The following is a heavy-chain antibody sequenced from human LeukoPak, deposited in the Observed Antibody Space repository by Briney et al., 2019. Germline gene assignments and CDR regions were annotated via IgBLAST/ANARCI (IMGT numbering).Heavy chain of an antibody. Sequence: GGSLRLSCAASGFTFRRYDMHWVRQVTGKGLEWVSTIGTAGDTNYPGSVKGRFTISRENAKNSLYLQMNSLRAGDTAVYYCARGFSYYASGSYYLGFDYWGLGTLVTVSS. J-gene: IGHJ4*02. V-gene: IGHV3-13*04. CDR1: GFTFRRYD. CDR2: IGTAGDT. CDR3: ARGFSYYASGSYYLGFDY. D-gene: IGHD3-10*01.